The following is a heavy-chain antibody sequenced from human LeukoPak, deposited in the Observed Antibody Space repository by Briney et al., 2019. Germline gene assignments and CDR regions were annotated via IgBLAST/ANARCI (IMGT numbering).Heavy chain of an antibody. CDR1: GGSISSNSYY. Sequence: SETLSLTCTVSGGSISSNSYYWGWIRQPPGKGLEWIGTIYYSGSTYYNPSLKSRVTISVDTSKNQFSLKLSSVTAADTAVYYCATRDYSSGSHNYWGQGTLVTVSS. J-gene: IGHJ4*02. D-gene: IGHD6-19*01. V-gene: IGHV4-39*01. CDR2: IYYSGST. CDR3: ATRDYSSGSHNY.